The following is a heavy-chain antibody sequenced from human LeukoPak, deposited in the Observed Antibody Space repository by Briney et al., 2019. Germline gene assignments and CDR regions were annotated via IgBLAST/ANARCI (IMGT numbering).Heavy chain of an antibody. J-gene: IGHJ4*02. D-gene: IGHD6-13*01. CDR3: ARKVWQLAIPFDY. V-gene: IGHV3-23*01. CDR2: ISGSGGST. CDR1: GFTFSSYA. Sequence: PGGSLRLSRAASGFTFSSYAMSWVRQAPGKGLEWVSAISGSGGSTYYADSVKGRFTISRDNSKNTLYLQMNSLRAEDTAVYYCARKVWQLAIPFDYWGQGTLVTVSS.